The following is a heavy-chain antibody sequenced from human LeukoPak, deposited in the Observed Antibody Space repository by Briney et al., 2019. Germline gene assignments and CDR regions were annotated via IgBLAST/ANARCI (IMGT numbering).Heavy chain of an antibody. D-gene: IGHD3-10*01. CDR3: ARGAVLWFRPKLYYYYMDV. Sequence: SETLSLTCAVYGGSFSGYYWSWIRQPPGKGLEWIGEINHSGSTNYNPSLKSRGTISVDTSKNQISLKLSSVTAADTAVYYCARGAVLWFRPKLYYYYMDVWGKGTTVTVSS. V-gene: IGHV4-34*01. CDR2: INHSGST. J-gene: IGHJ6*03. CDR1: GGSFSGYY.